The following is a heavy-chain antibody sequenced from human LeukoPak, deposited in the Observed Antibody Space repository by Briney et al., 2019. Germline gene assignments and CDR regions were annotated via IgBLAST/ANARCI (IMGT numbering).Heavy chain of an antibody. CDR2: ISGSGGST. CDR1: GFTFSSYA. Sequence: GGSLRLSCAASGFTFSSYAMSWVRQAPGKGLEWVSAISGSGGSTYYADSVKGRFTISRDNSKNTLYLQMNSLRAEDTAVYYCAKDGLYDFWSGYYPADYWGQGTLVTVSS. J-gene: IGHJ4*02. V-gene: IGHV3-23*01. CDR3: AKDGLYDFWSGYYPADY. D-gene: IGHD3-3*01.